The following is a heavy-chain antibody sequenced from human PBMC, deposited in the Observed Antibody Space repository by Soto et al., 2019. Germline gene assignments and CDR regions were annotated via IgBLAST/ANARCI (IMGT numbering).Heavy chain of an antibody. D-gene: IGHD3-3*01. CDR2: VSGRGDIT. J-gene: IGHJ5*02. V-gene: IGHV3-23*01. Sequence: GGSLRLSCAASGFTFSSSAMSWVRQAPGKGLEWVSAVSGRGDITYYADSVKGRFTISRDNAKNSLYLQMNSLRAEDTAVYYCARDHDDFWSGYASAGPWGQGTLVTVSS. CDR3: ARDHDDFWSGYASAGP. CDR1: GFTFSSSA.